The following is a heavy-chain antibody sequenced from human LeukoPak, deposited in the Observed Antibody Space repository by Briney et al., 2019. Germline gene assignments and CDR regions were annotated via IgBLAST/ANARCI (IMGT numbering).Heavy chain of an antibody. CDR2: ISSSDTTI. CDR1: GFTFSDYY. J-gene: IGHJ4*02. Sequence: PGGSLRLSCVASGFTFSDYYMSWIRQAPGKGLEWVSYISSSDTTIYYADSVKGRFTISRDNAKNSLYLQMNSLRVEDTVVYYCARGLPATLLDYWGQGTLVTVSS. D-gene: IGHD2-2*01. CDR3: ARGLPATLLDY. V-gene: IGHV3-11*01.